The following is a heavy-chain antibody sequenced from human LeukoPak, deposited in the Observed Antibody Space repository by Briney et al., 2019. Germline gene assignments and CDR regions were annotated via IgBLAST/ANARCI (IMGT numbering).Heavy chain of an antibody. D-gene: IGHD3-10*02. V-gene: IGHV1-46*02. CDR1: GYTFNSYY. CDR3: ARGVFGELEKLMFQH. J-gene: IGHJ1*01. CDR2: INPSGGST. Sequence: GASVTVSCTASGYTFNSYYIHWVRQAPGQGPEWMGIINPSGGSTRYPQKFQDRVTMTRDTSTSTVYMELSSLKSDDMAIYYCARGVFGELEKLMFQHWGQGTLVTVSS.